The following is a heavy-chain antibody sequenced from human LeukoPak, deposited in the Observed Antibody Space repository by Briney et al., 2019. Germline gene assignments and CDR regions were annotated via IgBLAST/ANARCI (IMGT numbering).Heavy chain of an antibody. J-gene: IGHJ5*02. V-gene: IGHV1-69*04. D-gene: IGHD2-15*01. CDR1: GGTFSSYA. Sequence: SVKVSCKASGGTFSSYAISWVRQAPGQGLEWMGRIIPILGIANYAQKFQGRVTITADKSTSTAYMELSSLRSEDTAVYYCAREQSEVVAASFDPWGQGTLVTVSS. CDR2: IIPILGIA. CDR3: AREQSEVVAASFDP.